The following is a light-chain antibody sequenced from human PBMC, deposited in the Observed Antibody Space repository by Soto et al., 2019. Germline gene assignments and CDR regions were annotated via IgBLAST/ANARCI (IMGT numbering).Light chain of an antibody. Sequence: DIQMTQSPSSLSASVGDRVTITCRASESISIYLNWYQQKPGKAPNLLVYAASSLQSGVPSRCSGSGSGTDFTLTISSLQPEDCGTYYCQQSFTTRITFGQGTRLEIK. CDR2: AAS. V-gene: IGKV1-39*01. J-gene: IGKJ5*01. CDR3: QQSFTTRIT. CDR1: ESISIY.